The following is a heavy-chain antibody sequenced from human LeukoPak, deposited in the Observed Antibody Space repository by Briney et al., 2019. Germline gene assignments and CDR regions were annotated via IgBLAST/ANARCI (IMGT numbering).Heavy chain of an antibody. V-gene: IGHV1-2*02. J-gene: IGHJ4*02. CDR2: INPNSGGT. CDR3: ARAYSSGLIDY. Sequence: ASVKVSCKASGYTFTGYYMHWVRQAPGQGLEWMGWINPNSGGTNYAQKFQGRVTMTRNTSISTAYMDLSSLRSEDTAVYYCARAYSSGLIDYWGQGTLVTVSS. CDR1: GYTFTGYY. D-gene: IGHD6-19*01.